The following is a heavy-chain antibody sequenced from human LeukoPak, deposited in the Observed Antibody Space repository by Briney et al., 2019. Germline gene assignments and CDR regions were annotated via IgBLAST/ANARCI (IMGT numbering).Heavy chain of an antibody. D-gene: IGHD3-22*01. V-gene: IGHV1-69*06. J-gene: IGHJ1*01. CDR1: GGTFSSYA. Sequence: SVKVSCKASGGTFSSYAISWVRQAPGQGLEWMGRIIPIFGTANYAQKFQGRVTITAGKSTSTAYMELSSLRSEDTAVYYCARDGYYDSSGYFRAEYFQHWGQGTLVTVSS. CDR2: IIPIFGTA. CDR3: ARDGYYDSSGYFRAEYFQH.